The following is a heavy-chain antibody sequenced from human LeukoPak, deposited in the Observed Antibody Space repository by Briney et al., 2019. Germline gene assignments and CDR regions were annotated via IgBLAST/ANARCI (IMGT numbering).Heavy chain of an antibody. Sequence: GGSLRLSCAASGFTFSNTAMSWVRQAPGKGLEWVSGINDSGGTPYYADSVKGRFTISRDNSKNTLYLQLNRLRADDTAVYYCAKHSAASCYSPLDYWGQGTLVTVSS. CDR2: INDSGGTP. V-gene: IGHV3-23*01. J-gene: IGHJ4*02. CDR1: GFTFSNTA. CDR3: AKHSAASCYSPLDY. D-gene: IGHD2-15*01.